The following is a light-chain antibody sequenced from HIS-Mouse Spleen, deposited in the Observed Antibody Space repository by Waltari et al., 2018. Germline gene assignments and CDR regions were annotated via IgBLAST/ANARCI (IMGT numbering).Light chain of an antibody. CDR1: NIGRKS. Sequence: SYVLTQPPSVSVAPGKTARITCGGNNIGRKSAHWYQQKPGQAPVLVVYDDSDRLSGIPERFSGSNAGNTATLTISRVEAGDEADYYCQVWDSSSDHVVFGGGTKLTVL. CDR2: DDS. J-gene: IGLJ2*01. CDR3: QVWDSSSDHVV. V-gene: IGLV3-21*03.